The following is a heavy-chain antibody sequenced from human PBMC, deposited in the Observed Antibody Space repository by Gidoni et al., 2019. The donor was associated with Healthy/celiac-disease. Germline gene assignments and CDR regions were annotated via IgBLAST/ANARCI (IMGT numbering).Heavy chain of an antibody. D-gene: IGHD3-10*01. V-gene: IGHV4-31*03. CDR2: IYYSGST. Sequence: QVQLQESGPGLVKPSQTLSLTCPFSVGSISRGGYYWSWIRQHPGKGLEWIGYIYYSGSTYYNPSLKSRVTISVDTSKNQFSLKLSSVTAADTAVYYCARDLRFGATFYYDSWGQGTLVTDSS. CDR3: ARDLRFGATFYYDS. CDR1: VGSISRGGYY. J-gene: IGHJ4*02.